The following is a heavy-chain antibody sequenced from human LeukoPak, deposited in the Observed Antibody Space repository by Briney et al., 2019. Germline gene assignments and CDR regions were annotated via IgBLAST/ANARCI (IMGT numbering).Heavy chain of an antibody. J-gene: IGHJ5*02. D-gene: IGHD3-22*01. Sequence: SETLSLTCTVSGDSITRRGYFWGWIRQRPGEGLEWIIRVYYTGNTYYNPSLKSRVTISVATSDNQVSLTIASVTAADTAIYYCARHEPSSFYYESRGNWFDPWGQGALVTVPS. V-gene: IGHV4-39*01. CDR2: VYYTGNT. CDR1: GDSITRRGYF. CDR3: ARHEPSSFYYESRGNWFDP.